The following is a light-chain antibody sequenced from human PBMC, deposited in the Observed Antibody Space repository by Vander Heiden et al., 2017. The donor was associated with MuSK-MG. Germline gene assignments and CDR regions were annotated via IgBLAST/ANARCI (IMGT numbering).Light chain of an antibody. CDR2: YNN. CDR1: SSTIGSNY. Sequence: QSVLSQAPSASGTPGQRVTISCSGISSTIGSNYVYWYQQRPGTAPKLLIFYNNQRPSGVPDRFSGSKSGTSASLAISGLRSEDEGVYYCASWDDTLRGPVFGGGTKLTVL. J-gene: IGLJ3*02. V-gene: IGLV1-47*02. CDR3: ASWDDTLRGPV.